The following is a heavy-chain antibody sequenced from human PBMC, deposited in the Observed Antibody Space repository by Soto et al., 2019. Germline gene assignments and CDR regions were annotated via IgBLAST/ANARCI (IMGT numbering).Heavy chain of an antibody. CDR1: GGSIDNSHSF. Sequence: SETLSLTCDVSGGSIDNSHSFWGWVRQPPGKGLEFVGSVYYSGGAYDSPPLKSRVTVSVDTSKNQLSLRVNSVTGAGTAVYYCLRVVGAATRHTDSDSWGQGILVTVS. J-gene: IGHJ4*02. V-gene: IGHV4-39*01. CDR2: VYYSGGA. D-gene: IGHD2-15*01. CDR3: LRVVGAATRHTDSDS.